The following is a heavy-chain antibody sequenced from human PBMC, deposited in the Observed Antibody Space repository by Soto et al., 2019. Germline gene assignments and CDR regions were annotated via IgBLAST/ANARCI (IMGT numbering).Heavy chain of an antibody. CDR2: IRGKAYGGTT. CDR1: ELTIGDYA. V-gene: IGHV3-49*03. CDR3: AKNAARFLERPHDY. J-gene: IGHJ4*02. Sequence: GRPLRHCWTAAELTIGDYAGRCISKETRKGLEWVGFIRGKAYGGTTEYAASVKGRFTISRDDSKSIAYLQMNSLKTEDTAVYYCAKNAARFLERPHDYRGQGSLVTVSS. D-gene: IGHD3-3*01.